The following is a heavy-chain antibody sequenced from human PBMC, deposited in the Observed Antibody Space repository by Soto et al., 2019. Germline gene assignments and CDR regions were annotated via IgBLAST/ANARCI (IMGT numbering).Heavy chain of an antibody. V-gene: IGHV4-31*03. CDR2: IYYSGST. Sequence: SETLSLTCTVSGGSISSGGYYWSWIRQHPGKGLEWIGYIYYSGSTYCNPSLKSRVTISVDTSKNQFSLKLSSVTAADTAVYYCARGADPYYFDYWGQGTLVTVSS. D-gene: IGHD3-16*01. CDR3: ARGADPYYFDY. CDR1: GGSISSGGYY. J-gene: IGHJ4*02.